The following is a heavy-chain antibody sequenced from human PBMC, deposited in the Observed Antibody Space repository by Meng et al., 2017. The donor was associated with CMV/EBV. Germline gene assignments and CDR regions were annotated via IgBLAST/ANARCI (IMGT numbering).Heavy chain of an antibody. D-gene: IGHD2-2*01. CDR2: INPNSGGT. CDR1: GYTFTGYY. V-gene: IGHV1-2*02. J-gene: IGHJ6*02. CDR3: AKGDIVVVPAVYYYGMDV. Sequence: ASVNVSCKASGYTFTGYYMHWVRQAPGQGLEWMGWINPNSGGTNYAQKFQGRVTMTRDTSISTAYMELSRLRSDDTAVYYCAKGDIVVVPAVYYYGMDVWGQGTTVTVSS.